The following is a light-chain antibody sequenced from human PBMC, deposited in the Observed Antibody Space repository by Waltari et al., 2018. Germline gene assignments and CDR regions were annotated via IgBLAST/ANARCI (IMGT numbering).Light chain of an antibody. CDR3: HQRSLWPWT. V-gene: IGKV3-11*01. Sequence: IVLTQSPATLSLSPGERATLSCRASQTVSTYLALFQQKPGQAPRLLIYDASNRAPGIPARFSGSGSGTDFSLTISSLEPEDFAVYYCHQRSLWPWTFGQGTKVAIK. J-gene: IGKJ1*01. CDR2: DAS. CDR1: QTVSTY.